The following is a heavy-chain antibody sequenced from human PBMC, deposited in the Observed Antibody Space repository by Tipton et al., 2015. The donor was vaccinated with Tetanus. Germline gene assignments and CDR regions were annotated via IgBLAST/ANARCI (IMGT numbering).Heavy chain of an antibody. Sequence: LRLSCAVYGGSFSGYYWSWIRQPPGKGLEWIGEINHSGSTNYNPSLKSRVTISVDTSKNQFSLKLSSVTAADTAVYYCARVEGLGYCTNGVCYYFDYWGQGTLVTVSS. CDR1: GGSFSGYY. CDR2: INHSGST. J-gene: IGHJ4*02. D-gene: IGHD2-8*01. V-gene: IGHV4-34*01. CDR3: ARVEGLGYCTNGVCYYFDY.